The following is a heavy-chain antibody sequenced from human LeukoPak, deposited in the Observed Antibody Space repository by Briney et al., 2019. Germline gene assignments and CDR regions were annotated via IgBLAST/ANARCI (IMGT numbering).Heavy chain of an antibody. V-gene: IGHV1-69*06. J-gene: IGHJ6*03. Sequence: SVKVSCKASGGTFSSYAISWVRQAPGQGLEWMGGIIPIFGTANYAQKFQGRVTITADKSTSTAYMELSSLRSEDTAVYYCARERGYSYGYYYMDVWGKGTTVTVSS. CDR2: IIPIFGTA. CDR3: ARERGYSYGYYYMDV. CDR1: GGTFSSYA. D-gene: IGHD5-18*01.